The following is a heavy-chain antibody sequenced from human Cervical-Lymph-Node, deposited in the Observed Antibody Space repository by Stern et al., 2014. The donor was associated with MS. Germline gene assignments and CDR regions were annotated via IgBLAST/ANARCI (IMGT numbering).Heavy chain of an antibody. CDR1: GYTFIRYY. D-gene: IGHD5/OR15-5a*01. J-gene: IGHJ6*02. CDR2: VNANGGSA. Sequence: QDQLVQSGAQVKKPGASVKVSCKGSGYTFIRYYIQWVRQAPGQGLEWMGIVNANGGSARYVQKFQGRVTMASDTSTSTVSMELSSLRSEDTAVYYCATLYDSSGNYGMEVWGQGTTVIVSS. V-gene: IGHV1-46*01. CDR3: ATLYDSSGNYGMEV.